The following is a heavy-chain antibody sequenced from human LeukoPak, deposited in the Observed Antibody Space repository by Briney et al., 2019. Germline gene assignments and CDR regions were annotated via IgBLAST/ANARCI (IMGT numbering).Heavy chain of an antibody. CDR3: ARGTDPYYYYGMDV. D-gene: IGHD1-1*01. J-gene: IGHJ6*02. Sequence: GASVKVSCKASGYTFTSYGISWVRQAPGQGLEWMGWISAYNGNTNCAQKLQGRVTMTTDTSTSTAYMELRSLRSDDTAVYYCARGTDPYYYYGMDVWGQGTTVTVSS. CDR2: ISAYNGNT. CDR1: GYTFTSYG. V-gene: IGHV1-18*01.